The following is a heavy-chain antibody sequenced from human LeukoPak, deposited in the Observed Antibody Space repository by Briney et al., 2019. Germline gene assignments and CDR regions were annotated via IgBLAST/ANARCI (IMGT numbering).Heavy chain of an antibody. CDR2: IYYSGST. CDR1: GGSISSYY. Sequence: ETLSLTCTVSGGSISSYYWSWIRQPPGQGLEWIGYIYYSGSTNYNPSLKSRVTISVDTSKNQFSLKLSSVTAADTAVYYCARQSSPYSGEYYFDYWGQGTLVTVSS. V-gene: IGHV4-59*08. D-gene: IGHD1-26*01. CDR3: ARQSSPYSGEYYFDY. J-gene: IGHJ4*02.